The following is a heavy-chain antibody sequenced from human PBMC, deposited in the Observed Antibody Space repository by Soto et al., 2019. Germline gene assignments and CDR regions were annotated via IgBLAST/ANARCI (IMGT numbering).Heavy chain of an antibody. CDR2: IYYSGST. Sequence: SETLSLTCTVSGGSISSGDYCWSWIRQPPGKGLEWIGYIYYSGSTYYSPSLKSRVTISVDTSKNQFSLKLSSVTAADTAVYYCAREPPDGVRLDPWGQGTLVTLSS. J-gene: IGHJ5*02. CDR1: GGSISSGDYC. CDR3: AREPPDGVRLDP. V-gene: IGHV4-30-4*01.